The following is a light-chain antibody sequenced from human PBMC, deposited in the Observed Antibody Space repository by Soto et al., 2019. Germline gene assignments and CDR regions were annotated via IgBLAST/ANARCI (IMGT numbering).Light chain of an antibody. V-gene: IGKV1-9*01. CDR1: QGISTF. J-gene: IGKJ4*01. CDR3: QHLYSHPFT. CDR2: GAS. Sequence: IQLTQSTSSLSAFVGDRVTITCRSSQGISTFLAWYQQKPGKAPKLLLYGASTLQSGVPSRFSGSGSGTEFTLTISSLQPEDFATYYGQHLYSHPFTFGGGTEV.